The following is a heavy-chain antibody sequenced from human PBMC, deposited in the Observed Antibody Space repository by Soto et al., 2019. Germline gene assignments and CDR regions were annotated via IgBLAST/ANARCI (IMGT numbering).Heavy chain of an antibody. D-gene: IGHD3-10*01. CDR1: GFTFSSYA. Sequence: HPGGSLRLSCAASGFTFSSYAMSWVRQAPGKGLEWVSAISGSGGSTYYADSVKGRFTISRDNSKNTLYLQMNSLRAEDTAVYYCAKDKYYGSGSYYWFDPWGQGTLVTVSS. CDR3: AKDKYYGSGSYYWFDP. J-gene: IGHJ5*02. V-gene: IGHV3-23*01. CDR2: ISGSGGST.